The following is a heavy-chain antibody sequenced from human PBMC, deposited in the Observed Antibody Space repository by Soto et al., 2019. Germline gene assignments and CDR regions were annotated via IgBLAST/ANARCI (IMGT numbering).Heavy chain of an antibody. CDR3: AKEKRPPYDYDDYDHANDSGDYFDY. CDR2: ISGSGGST. J-gene: IGHJ4*02. Sequence: EVQLLESGGGLVQPGGSLRLSCTASGFTFSSYAMSWVRQAPGKGLEWVSAISGSGGSTYYADSVKGRFTISRDNSKNTLSLQMNSLRAEHTAVYYCAKEKRPPYDYDDYDHANDSGDYFDYWGQGTLVTVSS. CDR1: GFTFSSYA. D-gene: IGHD4-17*01. V-gene: IGHV3-23*01.